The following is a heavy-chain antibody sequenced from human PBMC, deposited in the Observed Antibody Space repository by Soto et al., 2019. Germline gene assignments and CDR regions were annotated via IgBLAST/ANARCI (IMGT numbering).Heavy chain of an antibody. CDR3: AKDRWTGAWSFFFDY. CDR1: GFPVSSDA. Sequence: PGGSLRLSRAASGFPVSSDALHWVRQAPGKWLVWVSRINSDGSTTNYADSVKGRFTISRDNSKNTLYLQMNILGAEDTAVYYCAKDRWTGAWSFFFDYWGQGTLVTVYS. CDR2: INSDGSTT. J-gene: IGHJ4*02. D-gene: IGHD2-8*02. V-gene: IGHV3-23*01.